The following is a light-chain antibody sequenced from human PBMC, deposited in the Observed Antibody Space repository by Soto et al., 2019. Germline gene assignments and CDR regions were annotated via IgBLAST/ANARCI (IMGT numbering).Light chain of an antibody. V-gene: IGLV1-47*02. Sequence: QSLRTQPPSASGTPGQKDCTSCSGSILNIGGTNYAYWYEQLPGAAPKVLMHSNNRRPSGVPERISGSKFGTAASLAISGLRSEDEAVYYCASWDDRLGAVIFGGGTKVTVL. J-gene: IGLJ2*01. CDR1: ILNIGGTNY. CDR3: ASWDDRLGAVI. CDR2: SNN.